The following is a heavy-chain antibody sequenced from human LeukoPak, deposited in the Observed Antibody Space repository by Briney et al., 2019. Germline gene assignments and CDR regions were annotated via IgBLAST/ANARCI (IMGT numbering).Heavy chain of an antibody. CDR1: GFTFSSYT. D-gene: IGHD3-10*02. J-gene: IGHJ6*04. Sequence: GGSLRLSCAASGFTFSSYTMNWVRQAPGKGLEWVSSISGTSKYIYYAHSVRGRFTISRDNAKNSLYLQMNSLRAEDTAVYYCAELGITMIGGVWGKGTTVTISS. CDR3: AELGITMIGGV. V-gene: IGHV3-21*01. CDR2: ISGTSKYI.